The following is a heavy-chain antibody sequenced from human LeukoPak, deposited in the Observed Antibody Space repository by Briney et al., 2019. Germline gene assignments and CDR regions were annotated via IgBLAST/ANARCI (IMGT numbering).Heavy chain of an antibody. CDR2: IYYSGST. CDR1: GGSISSISYY. J-gene: IGHJ3*02. V-gene: IGHV4-39*01. CDR3: ASYCSSTSCHARRTFDI. Sequence: SETLSLTRSVSGGSISSISYYWGWIRQPPGKGLEWIGSIYYSGSTYYNPSLKSRVTISVDTSKNEFSLKLSSVTAADTAVYYCASYCSSTSCHARRTFDIWGQGTMVTVSS. D-gene: IGHD2-2*01.